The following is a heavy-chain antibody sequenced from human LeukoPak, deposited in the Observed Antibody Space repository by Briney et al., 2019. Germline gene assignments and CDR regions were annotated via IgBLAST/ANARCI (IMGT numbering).Heavy chain of an antibody. CDR3: ARRPYYDFWSGYFPRAFEI. V-gene: IGHV4-39*01. Sequence: SETLSLTCTVSGGSISSSSYYWGWIRQPPGKGLEWIGSIYYSGSTYYNPSLKSRVTISVDTSKNQFSLKLSSVTAADTAVYYCARRPYYDFWSGYFPRAFEIWGQGTMVTVSS. CDR1: GGSISSSSYY. CDR2: IYYSGST. D-gene: IGHD3-3*01. J-gene: IGHJ3*02.